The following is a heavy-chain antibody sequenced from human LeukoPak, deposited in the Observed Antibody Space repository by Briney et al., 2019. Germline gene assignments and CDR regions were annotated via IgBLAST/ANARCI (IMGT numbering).Heavy chain of an antibody. CDR1: GFIFSNYW. J-gene: IGHJ3*02. D-gene: IGHD3-22*01. CDR3: ASSYFDNSLHAYDI. Sequence: GGSLRLSCAASGFIFSNYWMSWVRQAPGKGLEWVANIKQDGSEMYYVDSVKGRFTISRDNTKNSLFLHMSSLRAEDTAVYFCASSYFDNSLHAYDIWGQGTMVTVSS. CDR2: IKQDGSEM. V-gene: IGHV3-7*01.